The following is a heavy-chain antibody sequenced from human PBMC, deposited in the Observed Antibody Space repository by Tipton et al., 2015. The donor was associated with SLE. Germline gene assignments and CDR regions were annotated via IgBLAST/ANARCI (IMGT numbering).Heavy chain of an antibody. V-gene: IGHV3-30*02. Sequence: SLRLSCAASGFTFSNYGMHWVRQAPGKGLEWVAFIRSDGSNKCCADSVKGRFTISRDNPKNTLYLQMNSLRAEDTAVYYCARGLPHDFWSAYSLDYWGQGTVVTVSS. J-gene: IGHJ4*02. CDR3: ARGLPHDFWSAYSLDY. CDR1: GFTFSNYG. D-gene: IGHD3-3*01. CDR2: IRSDGSNK.